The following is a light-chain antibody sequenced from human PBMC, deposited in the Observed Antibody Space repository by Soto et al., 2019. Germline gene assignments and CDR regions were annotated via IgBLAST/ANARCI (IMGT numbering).Light chain of an antibody. Sequence: EIVLTQSPATLSLSPGEGATLSCRASQSVSSYLAWYQQKAGQAPRLLIYDASKRATGIPARFSASGSGTDFTRTISSLEPEDFAVYYCQQRSDWPSTFGGGTTVQIK. CDR3: QQRSDWPST. J-gene: IGKJ4*01. V-gene: IGKV3-11*01. CDR1: QSVSSY. CDR2: DAS.